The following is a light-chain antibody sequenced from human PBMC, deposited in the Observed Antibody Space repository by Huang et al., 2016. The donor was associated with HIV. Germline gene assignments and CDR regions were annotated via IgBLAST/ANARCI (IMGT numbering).Light chain of an antibody. Sequence: EIVLTQSPATLSFFPGQRVSLSCRASQNINTHLAWYQQRPGQPPRLLIYDASSRVPGVAARFSGRGSGTEFTLTISSLESEDFATYYCQQRVNGLTFGGGTKV. CDR2: DAS. J-gene: IGKJ4*01. CDR1: QNINTH. V-gene: IGKV3-11*01. CDR3: QQRVNGLT.